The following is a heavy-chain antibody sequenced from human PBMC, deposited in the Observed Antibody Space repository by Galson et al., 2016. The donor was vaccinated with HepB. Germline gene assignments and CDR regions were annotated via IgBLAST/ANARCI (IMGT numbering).Heavy chain of an antibody. J-gene: IGHJ3*02. CDR3: AVLESSGSSFSGDTFDI. CDR2: VSYDGNTQ. CDR1: GFSLSAYA. Sequence: SLRLSCAASGFSLSAYAIHWVRQAPGKGLEWVALVSYDGNTQYYADSVKGRFTISRDSSKNTLYLQMDSLRPEDTALYYCAVLESSGSSFSGDTFDIWGQGTMGTVSS. V-gene: IGHV3-30*03. D-gene: IGHD1-26*01.